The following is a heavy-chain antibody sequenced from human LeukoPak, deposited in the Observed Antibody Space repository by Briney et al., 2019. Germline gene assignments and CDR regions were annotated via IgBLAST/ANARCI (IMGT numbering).Heavy chain of an antibody. J-gene: IGHJ4*02. V-gene: IGHV3-11*05. D-gene: IGHD3-22*01. Sequence: PGGSLILSCAASGFAFRDYYMSWIRQAPGKGLEWVSYISGSSRYTHYADSVKGRFTVSRDNAKNSLYLQMNSLRAEDTAVYYCTRGGPKYYYDSSAYYFPMDSWGQGTLVTVSS. CDR1: GFAFRDYY. CDR2: ISGSSRYT. CDR3: TRGGPKYYYDSSAYYFPMDS.